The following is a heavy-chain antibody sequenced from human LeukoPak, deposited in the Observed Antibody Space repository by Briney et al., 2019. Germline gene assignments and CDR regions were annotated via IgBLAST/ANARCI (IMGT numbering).Heavy chain of an antibody. CDR3: AKTAWEAGLRFDY. J-gene: IGHJ4*02. V-gene: IGHV3-48*03. Sequence: GGSLRLSCAASGFTFSSYEMNWVRQAPGKGLEWVSYISSSGSTIYYADSVKGRFTISRDNSKDTLYLQMNSLRAEDTAVYYCAKTAWEAGLRFDYWGQGTLVTVSS. D-gene: IGHD5-18*01. CDR2: ISSSGSTI. CDR1: GFTFSSYE.